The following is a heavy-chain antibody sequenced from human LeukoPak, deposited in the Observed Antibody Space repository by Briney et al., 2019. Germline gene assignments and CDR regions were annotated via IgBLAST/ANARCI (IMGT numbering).Heavy chain of an antibody. D-gene: IGHD6-13*01. J-gene: IGHJ6*02. V-gene: IGHV3-23*01. CDR3: AKDYVESSSWYWNYYYGMDV. CDR1: GFTFSSYA. Sequence: GGSLRLSCAASGFTFSSYALSWVRQAPGKGLEWVSAISGSGGSTYYADSVKGRFTISRDNSKNTLYLQMNSLRAEDTAVYYCAKDYVESSSWYWNYYYGMDVWGQGTTVTVSS. CDR2: ISGSGGST.